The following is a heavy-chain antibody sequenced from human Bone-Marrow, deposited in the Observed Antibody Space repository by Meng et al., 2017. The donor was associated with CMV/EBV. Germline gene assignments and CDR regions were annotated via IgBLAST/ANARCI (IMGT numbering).Heavy chain of an antibody. V-gene: IGHV3-30*04. CDR1: GFTFSSYA. D-gene: IGHD2-2*02. CDR2: ISYDGSNK. CDR3: ARQMVVVVPAAIQALDY. J-gene: IGHJ4*02. Sequence: GESLKISCAASGFTFSSYAMHWVRQAPGKGLEWVAVISYDGSNKYYADSVKGRFTISRDNSKNTLYLQMNSPRAEDTAVYYCARQMVVVVPAAIQALDYWGQGTLVTVSS.